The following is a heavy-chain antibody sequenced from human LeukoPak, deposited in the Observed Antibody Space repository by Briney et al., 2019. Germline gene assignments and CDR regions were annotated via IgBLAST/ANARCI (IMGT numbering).Heavy chain of an antibody. J-gene: IGHJ4*02. D-gene: IGHD3-22*01. CDR3: ARGPDHYYDSSGYYSGDKDFDY. V-gene: IGHV4-59*01. CDR2: IYYSGSI. Sequence: KTSETLSLTCTVSGGSISSCYWSWIRQPPGKGLEWIGYIYYSGSINYNPSLKSRVTISVDTSKNQFSLKLSSVTAADTAVYYCARGPDHYYDSSGYYSGDKDFDYWGQGTLVTVSS. CDR1: GGSISSCY.